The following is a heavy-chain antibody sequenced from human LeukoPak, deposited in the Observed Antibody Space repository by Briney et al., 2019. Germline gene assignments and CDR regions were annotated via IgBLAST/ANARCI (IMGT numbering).Heavy chain of an antibody. Sequence: SETLSLTCAVYGGSFSGYYWSWIRQPPGKGLEWIGEINHSGSTNYNPSLKSRVTISVDTSKNQFSLKLSSVTAADTAVYYCASGRHDLRRYYYYGMDVWGQGTTVTVSS. D-gene: IGHD3-3*01. J-gene: IGHJ6*02. CDR2: INHSGST. CDR3: ASGRHDLRRYYYYGMDV. V-gene: IGHV4-34*01. CDR1: GGSFSGYY.